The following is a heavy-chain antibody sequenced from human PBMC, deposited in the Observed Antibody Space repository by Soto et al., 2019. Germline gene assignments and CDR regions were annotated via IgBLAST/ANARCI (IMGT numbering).Heavy chain of an antibody. CDR1: GGSVSSYY. J-gene: IGHJ4*02. V-gene: IGHV4-59*08. Sequence: LSLTSTVFGGSVSSYYWSWIRQSPGKGLGWIGYIYYSGSTKYKPSLMSRVTISVDTSKNQFSLKVSSATAADTAVYYCARHSNRNYGLYYFDYWGLGALLTVSS. CDR2: IYYSGST. CDR3: ARHSNRNYGLYYFDY. D-gene: IGHD4-4*01.